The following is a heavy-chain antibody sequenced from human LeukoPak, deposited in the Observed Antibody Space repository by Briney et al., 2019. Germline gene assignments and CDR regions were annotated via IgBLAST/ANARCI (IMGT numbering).Heavy chain of an antibody. D-gene: IGHD3-10*01. V-gene: IGHV3-23*01. J-gene: IGHJ4*02. CDR1: GFTFSSYG. CDR2: ISGSGGST. Sequence: PGGSLRLSCAASGFTFSSYGMSWVRQAPGKGLEWVSAISGSGGSTYYADSVKGRFTISRDNSKNTLYLQMNSLRAEDTAVYYCAKEYQVRGVIIWRKMGTKFDYWGQGTLVTVSS. CDR3: AKEYQVRGVIIWRKMGTKFDY.